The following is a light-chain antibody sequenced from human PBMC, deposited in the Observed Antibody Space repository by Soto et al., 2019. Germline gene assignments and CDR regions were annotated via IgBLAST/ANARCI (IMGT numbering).Light chain of an antibody. J-gene: IGKJ3*01. CDR2: DVF. Sequence: EIVLTQSPATLSLSPGERATLSCRASETVNSYLAWYQQKPGQAPRLLIYDVFKRATGIPARFRGSGSGTDFTLAISSLEPDDFAVYYCQHRSSWPFTFGPGTKVEIK. CDR1: ETVNSY. CDR3: QHRSSWPFT. V-gene: IGKV3-11*01.